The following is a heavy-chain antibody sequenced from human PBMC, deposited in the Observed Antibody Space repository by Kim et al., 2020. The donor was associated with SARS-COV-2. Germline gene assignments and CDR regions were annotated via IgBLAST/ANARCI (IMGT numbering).Heavy chain of an antibody. D-gene: IGHD3-10*01. CDR3: ARDRGGTMVRGVIITFYLDY. V-gene: IGHV3-30*07. Sequence: RLTIARDNSKNTLYLQMNSLGAEDTAVYYCARDRGGTMVRGVIITFYLDYWGQGTLVTVSS. J-gene: IGHJ4*02.